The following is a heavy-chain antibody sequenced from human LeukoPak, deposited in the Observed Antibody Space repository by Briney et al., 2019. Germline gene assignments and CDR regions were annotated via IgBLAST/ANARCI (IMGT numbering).Heavy chain of an antibody. V-gene: IGHV1-2*02. J-gene: IGHJ4*02. CDR2: INPSSGGT. CDR3: ARSGYSYYFDY. Sequence: ASVKVSCKPSGYTFTGYYMHWVRQAPGQGLEWMGWINPSSGGTNYPQKFQGRVTMTRDTSLSTAYMELSSLRSEDTAVYYCARSGYSYYFDYWGQGTLVTVSS. CDR1: GYTFTGYY. D-gene: IGHD3-22*01.